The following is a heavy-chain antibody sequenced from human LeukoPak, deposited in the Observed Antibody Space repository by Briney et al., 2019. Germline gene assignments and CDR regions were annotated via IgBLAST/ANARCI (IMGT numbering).Heavy chain of an antibody. V-gene: IGHV3-30*04. CDR3: ARRVAPNDVSGDFDY. Sequence: PGGSLRLSCAASGFTFSSYAMHWVRQAPGKGLEWVAVISYDGSNKYYADSVKGRFTISRDNSKSTLYLQMNSLRAEDTAVYYCARRVAPNDVSGDFDYWGQGTLVTVSS. D-gene: IGHD3-10*01. CDR2: ISYDGSNK. J-gene: IGHJ4*02. CDR1: GFTFSSYA.